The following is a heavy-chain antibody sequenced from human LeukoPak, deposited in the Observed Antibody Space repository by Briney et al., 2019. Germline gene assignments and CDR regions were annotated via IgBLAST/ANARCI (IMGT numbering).Heavy chain of an antibody. J-gene: IGHJ4*02. CDR2: IYTSGST. CDR1: GGSISNYY. V-gene: IGHV4-4*07. Sequence: SETLSLTCTVSGGSISNYYWSWIRQPAGKGLEWIGRIYTSGSTNYNPSLKSRVTISVDTSKNQFSLKLSSVTAADTAVYYCARGGSYDSSALAQDLDYWGQGTLVTVSS. CDR3: ARGGSYDSSALAQDLDY. D-gene: IGHD3-22*01.